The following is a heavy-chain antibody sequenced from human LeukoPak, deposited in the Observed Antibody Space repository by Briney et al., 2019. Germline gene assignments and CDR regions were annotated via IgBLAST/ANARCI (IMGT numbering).Heavy chain of an antibody. V-gene: IGHV4-34*01. CDR3: ARGIVVGVAARPKTYGMDV. CDR2: INHSGST. J-gene: IGHJ6*02. D-gene: IGHD2-15*01. Sequence: SETLSLTCAVYGGSFIGYYWSWIRQPPGKGLEWIGEINHSGSTNYNPSFKSRVTISVDTSKNQFSLKLSSVTAADTAVYYCARGIVVGVAARPKTYGMDVWGQGTTVTVPS. CDR1: GGSFIGYY.